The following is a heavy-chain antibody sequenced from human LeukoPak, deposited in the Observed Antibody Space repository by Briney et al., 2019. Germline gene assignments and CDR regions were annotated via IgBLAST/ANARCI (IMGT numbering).Heavy chain of an antibody. J-gene: IGHJ4*02. Sequence: ASVKVSCKASGYTFTSYGINWVRQATGQGLEWMGWMNPNSGNTGYAQKFQGRVTMTRNTSISTAYMELSSLRSEDTAVYYCARGVVSGYCSGGSCYRSDYWGQGTLVTVSS. CDR3: ARGVVSGYCSGGSCYRSDY. V-gene: IGHV1-8*02. CDR2: MNPNSGNT. CDR1: GYTFTSYG. D-gene: IGHD2-15*01.